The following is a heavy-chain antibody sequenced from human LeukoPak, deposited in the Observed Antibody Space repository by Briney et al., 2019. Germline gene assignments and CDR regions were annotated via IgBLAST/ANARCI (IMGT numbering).Heavy chain of an antibody. J-gene: IGHJ4*02. Sequence: SETLSLTCTVSGGSISSFYWSWIRQPPGKGLEWIGYIDYSGSTKYNPSLKSRVTISLETSKSQFTLKLSSVTAADTAVYFCAAHYPGYCSGGSCYASYWGQGTLVTVSS. D-gene: IGHD2-15*01. V-gene: IGHV4-59*12. CDR1: GGSISSFY. CDR2: IDYSGST. CDR3: AAHYPGYCSGGSCYASY.